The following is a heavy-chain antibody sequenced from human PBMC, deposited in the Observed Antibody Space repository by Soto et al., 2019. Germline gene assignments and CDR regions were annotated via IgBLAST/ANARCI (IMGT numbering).Heavy chain of an antibody. V-gene: IGHV3-23*01. CDR3: AKSRGAMVRGAVFYFDY. J-gene: IGHJ4*01. D-gene: IGHD3-10*01. Sequence: GGTLRRSCAASGFPFIRYTKSWVRQAQGKGLEWVSAITGSGGSTYYADSVKGRFTISRDNSKNTLYLQIDSLRAEDTAVYYSAKSRGAMVRGAVFYFDYWCPGTLLTVSS. CDR2: ITGSGGST. CDR1: GFPFIRYT.